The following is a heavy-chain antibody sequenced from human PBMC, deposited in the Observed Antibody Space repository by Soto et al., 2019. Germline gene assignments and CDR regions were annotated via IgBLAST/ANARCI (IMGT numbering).Heavy chain of an antibody. CDR3: ARNGYYDFWSGYYGQHDYYYYMDV. CDR1: GFTFSSYS. J-gene: IGHJ6*03. V-gene: IGHV3-48*01. Sequence: GGSLRLSCAASGFTFSSYSMNWVRQAPGKGLEWVSYISSSSSTIYYADSVKGRFTISRDNAKNSLYLQMNSLRAEDTAVDYCARNGYYDFWSGYYGQHDYYYYMDVWGKGTTVTVSS. D-gene: IGHD3-3*01. CDR2: ISSSSSTI.